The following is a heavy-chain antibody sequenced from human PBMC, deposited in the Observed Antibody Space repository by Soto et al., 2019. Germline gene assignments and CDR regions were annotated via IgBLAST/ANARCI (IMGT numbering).Heavy chain of an antibody. J-gene: IGHJ3*02. CDR2: IKSKTDGGTT. Sequence: GGSLRLSCAASGFTFSNAWMSWVRQAPGKGLEWVGRIKSKTDGGTTDYAAPVKGRFTISRDDSKNTLYLQMNSLKTEDTAVYYCTTELGIGLPYDAFDIWGQGTMVTVSS. D-gene: IGHD7-27*01. CDR1: GFTFSNAW. CDR3: TTELGIGLPYDAFDI. V-gene: IGHV3-15*01.